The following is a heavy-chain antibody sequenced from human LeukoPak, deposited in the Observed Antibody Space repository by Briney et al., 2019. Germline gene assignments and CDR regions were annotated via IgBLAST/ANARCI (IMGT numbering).Heavy chain of an antibody. D-gene: IGHD3-22*01. Sequence: ASVKVSCKASGYTFTSYYMHWVRQAPGQGLEWMGIINPSGGSTSYAQKFQDRVTMTRDTSTSTVYMELSSLRSEDTAVYYCARAATMIVVVPFFDYWGQGTLVTVSS. V-gene: IGHV1-46*01. CDR2: INPSGGST. CDR3: ARAATMIVVVPFFDY. J-gene: IGHJ4*02. CDR1: GYTFTSYY.